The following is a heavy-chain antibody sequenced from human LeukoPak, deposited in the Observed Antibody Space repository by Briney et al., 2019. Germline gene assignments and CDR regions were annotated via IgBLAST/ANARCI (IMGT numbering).Heavy chain of an antibody. J-gene: IGHJ6*03. Sequence: SETLSRTCTVSGGSISSYYWSWIRQPPGKGLEWIGYIYYSGSTNYNPSLKSRVTISVDTSKNQFSLKLSSVTAADTAVYYCARTTEAHSWRTRYYDYYMDVWGKGTTVTVSS. V-gene: IGHV4-59*01. CDR1: GGSISSYY. D-gene: IGHD6-13*01. CDR3: ARTTEAHSWRTRYYDYYMDV. CDR2: IYYSGST.